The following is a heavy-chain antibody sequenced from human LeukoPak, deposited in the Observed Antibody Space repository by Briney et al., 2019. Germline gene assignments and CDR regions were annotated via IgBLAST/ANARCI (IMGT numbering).Heavy chain of an antibody. CDR3: ARGRLEYSYMDV. V-gene: IGHV3-30*04. CDR1: GFTFSSYA. CDR2: ISYDGSNK. D-gene: IGHD6-6*01. J-gene: IGHJ6*03. Sequence: GGSLRLSCAASGFTFSSYAMHWVRQAPGKGLEWVAVISYDGSNKYYADSVKGRFTISRDNSKNTLYLQMNSLRAEDTAVYYCARGRLEYSYMDVWGKGTTVTVSS.